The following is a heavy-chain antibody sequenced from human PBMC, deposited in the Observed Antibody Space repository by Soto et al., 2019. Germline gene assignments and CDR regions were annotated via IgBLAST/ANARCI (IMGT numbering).Heavy chain of an antibody. V-gene: IGHV4-31*03. D-gene: IGHD3-22*01. CDR2: IYYSGST. Sequence: QVQLQESGPGLVKPSQTLSLTCTVSGGSISSGGYYWSWIRQHPGKGMEWIGYIYYSGSTYYNPSLKSRVTISVDTSKNQFSLKLSSVTAAYTAVYYCARAPIYYDSSGYKSLPFDYCGQGTLVTVSS. CDR3: ARAPIYYDSSGYKSLPFDY. J-gene: IGHJ4*02. CDR1: GGSISSGGYY.